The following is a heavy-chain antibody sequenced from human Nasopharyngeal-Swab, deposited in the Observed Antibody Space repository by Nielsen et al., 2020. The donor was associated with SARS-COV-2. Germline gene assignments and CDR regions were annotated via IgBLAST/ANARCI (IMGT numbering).Heavy chain of an antibody. CDR1: GGTFSSYA. J-gene: IGHJ6*03. D-gene: IGHD3-10*01. CDR2: INTNTGNP. V-gene: IGHV7-4-1*01. CDR3: ARAAELHLPLYMDV. Sequence: ASVKVSCKASGGTFSSYAISWVRQAPGQGLEWMGWINTNTGNPTYAQGFTGRFVFSLDTSVSTAYLQIGSLKVEDTAVYYCARAAELHLPLYMDVWGKGTTVTVSS.